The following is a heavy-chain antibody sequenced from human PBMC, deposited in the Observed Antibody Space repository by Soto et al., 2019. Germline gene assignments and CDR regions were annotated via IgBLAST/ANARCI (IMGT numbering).Heavy chain of an antibody. CDR2: ISGYNGNT. V-gene: IGHV1-18*01. J-gene: IGHJ4*02. CDR3: ARDSGTWYSHIHY. Sequence: QVQLVQSGPEVKKPGASVKVSCKASGYSFSSYGISWARQAPGQGLEWMGWISGYNGNTNYPQKLQGRVTVTTDTSTSTAYMELRSLRSDDTAVYYCARDSGTWYSHIHYWGQGTLVTVSS. CDR1: GYSFSSYG. D-gene: IGHD6-13*01.